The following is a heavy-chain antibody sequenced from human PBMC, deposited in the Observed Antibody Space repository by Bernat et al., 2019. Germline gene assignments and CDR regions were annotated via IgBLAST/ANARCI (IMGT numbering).Heavy chain of an antibody. CDR1: GYSFTNFY. CDR2: INPTGGST. D-gene: IGHD3-22*01. CDR3: ARAFDVSAYYSFGY. V-gene: IGHV1-46*03. Sequence: QVQPVQSGADLKKPGASVKVSCKASGYSFTNFYMHWVRQAPGQGLEWMGIINPTGGSTSYAQKFQGRVTLTRDTSTTTVYMELSSLRSEDTAVYYCARAFDVSAYYSFGYWGQGTLVTVSS. J-gene: IGHJ4*02.